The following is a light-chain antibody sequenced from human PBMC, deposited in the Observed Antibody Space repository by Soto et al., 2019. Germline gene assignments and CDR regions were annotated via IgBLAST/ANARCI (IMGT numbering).Light chain of an antibody. CDR1: INDVGGYNY. CDR3: SSFTSRFTFNYI. V-gene: IGLV2-8*01. CDR2: EVV. J-gene: IGLJ1*01. Sequence: QSALTQPPSASGSPGQSVTISCTGTINDVGGYNYVSWYQQYPGEAPKLMIYEVVKRPSGVPDRFSGSKSGNTASLTVSGLQAEDYADYYCSSFTSRFTFNYIFGTGTKLTVL.